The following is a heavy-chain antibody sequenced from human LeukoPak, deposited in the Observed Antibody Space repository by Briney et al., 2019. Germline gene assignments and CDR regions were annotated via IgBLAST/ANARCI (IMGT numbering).Heavy chain of an antibody. J-gene: IGHJ4*02. CDR3: ARERYYGSGTVD. V-gene: IGHV4-59*01. D-gene: IGHD3-10*01. CDR2: IYYSGST. CDR1: GGSISSYY. Sequence: PSETLSLTCTVPGGSISSYYWSWIRQPPGKGLEWIGYIYYSGSTNYNPSLKSRVTISVDTSKNQFSLKLSSVTAADTAVYYCARERYYGSGTVDWGQGTLVTVSS.